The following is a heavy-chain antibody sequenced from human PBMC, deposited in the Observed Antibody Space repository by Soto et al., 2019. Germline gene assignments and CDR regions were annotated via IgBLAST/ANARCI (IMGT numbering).Heavy chain of an antibody. Sequence: ESVGGVVQAGESLRLSCATSGFTFSGFVMQWVRQAPGKGLEWVAVIWYDGSHKYYADSVKGRFTISRDDSKNTLYLQMNNLRVEDTAVYYCVRGSSCTTTTCYNLGWFAPWGQGTLVTVSS. D-gene: IGHD2-2*02. V-gene: IGHV3-33*01. CDR3: VRGSSCTTTTCYNLGWFAP. CDR2: IWYDGSHK. CDR1: GFTFSGFV. J-gene: IGHJ5*02.